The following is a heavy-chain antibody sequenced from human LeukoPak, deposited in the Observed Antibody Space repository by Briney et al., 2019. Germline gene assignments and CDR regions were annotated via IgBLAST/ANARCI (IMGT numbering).Heavy chain of an antibody. D-gene: IGHD2-2*01. CDR3: ARVTIGSTSCCYYYYYYMDV. J-gene: IGHJ6*03. V-gene: IGHV4-34*01. Sequence: SETLSLTCAVSGGSFSGYSWSWIRPPPGKGLEWSGEINHSGSTNYNPSLKSRVTISVDTSKNQFSLKLSSVTAADTAVYYCARVTIGSTSCCYYYYYYMDVWGKGTAVTVSS. CDR1: GGSFSGYS. CDR2: INHSGST.